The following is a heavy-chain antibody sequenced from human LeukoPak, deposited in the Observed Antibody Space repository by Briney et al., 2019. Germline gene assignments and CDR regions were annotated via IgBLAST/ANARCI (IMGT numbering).Heavy chain of an antibody. V-gene: IGHV1-69*04. Sequence: SVKVSFKASLGTFSSYTISWVRQAPGQGLEWMGRIIPILGIANYAQKFQGRVTITADKSTSTAYMELSSLRSEDTAVYYCARDKDWSADAFDIWGQGTMVTVSS. J-gene: IGHJ3*02. CDR3: ARDKDWSADAFDI. D-gene: IGHD3/OR15-3a*01. CDR1: LGTFSSYT. CDR2: IIPILGIA.